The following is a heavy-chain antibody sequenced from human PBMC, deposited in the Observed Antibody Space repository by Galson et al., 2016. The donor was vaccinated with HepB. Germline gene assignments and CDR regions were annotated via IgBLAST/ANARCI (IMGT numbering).Heavy chain of an antibody. CDR3: ARVTDLIGHDSSGYYYDAFDI. Sequence: SLRLSCAASGFTFSRYWTNWVRQVPGKGLEWVSRIKSDGTTTNYADSVKGRFKITRDFGKNTLYLDMSRLRAEDTAVYYCARVTDLIGHDSSGYYYDAFDIWGKGTMVTVAS. CDR1: GFTFSRYW. D-gene: IGHD3-22*01. J-gene: IGHJ3*02. CDR2: IKSDGTTT. V-gene: IGHV3-74*01.